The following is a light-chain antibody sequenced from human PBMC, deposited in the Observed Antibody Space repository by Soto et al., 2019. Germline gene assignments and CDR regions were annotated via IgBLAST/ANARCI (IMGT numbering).Light chain of an antibody. CDR3: HQYDSYPYS. J-gene: IGKJ2*03. CDR1: HSINIW. CDR2: KAS. V-gene: IGKV1-5*03. Sequence: DIQMTQSPSTLSAFVGDRVNITCRASHSINIWLAGYQQKAGKAPKLLIYKASNLKSGVPSRFSSSGYRTEFTLSISSLQPDDFATYYCHQYDSYPYSFGQGTKLEIK.